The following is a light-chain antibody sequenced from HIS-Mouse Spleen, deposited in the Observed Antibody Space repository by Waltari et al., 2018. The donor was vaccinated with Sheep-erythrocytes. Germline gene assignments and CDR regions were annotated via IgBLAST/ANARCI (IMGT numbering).Light chain of an antibody. Sequence: SYELTQPPSVSVSPGQTASITCSGDTLGDKYACWYQQKPGQSPVLVIYQDSKRPSGIPARVSGANSVNTATLTISGTQAMDEADYYCQAWDSSTAVVFGGGTKLTVL. CDR2: QDS. V-gene: IGLV3-1*01. J-gene: IGLJ2*01. CDR3: QAWDSSTAVV. CDR1: TLGDKY.